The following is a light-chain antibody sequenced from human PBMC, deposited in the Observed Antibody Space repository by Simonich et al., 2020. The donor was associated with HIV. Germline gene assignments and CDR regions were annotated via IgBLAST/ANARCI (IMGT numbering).Light chain of an antibody. Sequence: EIVLTQSPATLALSPGERATLSCRASQSVSSYLAWYQQKPGQAPRLLIYDASNRATGRPARFSGSGSGTDFTLTISSLEPEDFAVYYCQQRTNWRTFGQGTKVEIK. CDR2: DAS. V-gene: IGKV3-11*01. CDR1: QSVSSY. CDR3: QQRTNWRT. J-gene: IGKJ1*01.